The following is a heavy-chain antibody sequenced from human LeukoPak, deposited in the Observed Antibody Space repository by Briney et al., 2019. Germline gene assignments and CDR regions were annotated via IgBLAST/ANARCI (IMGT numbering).Heavy chain of an antibody. D-gene: IGHD3-10*01. CDR1: GGSVSSYY. Sequence: KPSETLSLTCSVSGGSVSSYYWSWIRQSPGKGLEWIGYIYNSGRTNYNPSLKSRVTRFVDTSKNQVSLRLSSVTAPHTAVYYCARHVSISSESYFVYWGQGALVTVSS. V-gene: IGHV4-59*08. CDR2: IYNSGRT. J-gene: IGHJ4*02. CDR3: ARHVSISSESYFVY.